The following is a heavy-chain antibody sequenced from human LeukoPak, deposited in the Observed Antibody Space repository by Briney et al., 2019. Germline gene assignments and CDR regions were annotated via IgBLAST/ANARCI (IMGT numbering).Heavy chain of an antibody. Sequence: SETLSLTCTVSGGSISSSSYQWGWIRQPPGKGLEWIGSIYYSGSTNYNPSLKSRVTISVDTSKNQFSLKLSSVTAADTAVYYCARLPTGFPNWFDPWGQGTLVTVSS. D-gene: IGHD3-9*01. CDR1: GGSISSSSYQ. J-gene: IGHJ5*02. CDR2: IYYSGST. CDR3: ARLPTGFPNWFDP. V-gene: IGHV4-39*01.